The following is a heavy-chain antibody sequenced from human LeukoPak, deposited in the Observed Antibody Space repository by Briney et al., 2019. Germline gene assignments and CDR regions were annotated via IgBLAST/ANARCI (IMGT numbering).Heavy chain of an antibody. CDR3: VKDQATN. Sequence: GGSLRLSCAASGFTFSDYGMHWVRQAPGTGLEWVAFMRYDGNDEYYADSVKGRFTVSRDNSKKTLYLQMNSLKPEDTAVYYCVKDQATNWGQGTLVTVSS. CDR2: MRYDGNDE. J-gene: IGHJ4*02. CDR1: GFTFSDYG. V-gene: IGHV3-30*02.